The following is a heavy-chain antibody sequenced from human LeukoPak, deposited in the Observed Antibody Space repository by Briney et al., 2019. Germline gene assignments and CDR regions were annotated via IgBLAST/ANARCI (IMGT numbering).Heavy chain of an antibody. CDR2: IRYDGIAI. CDR1: GFTFSSFG. CDR3: AKDRDVWGSLLDY. D-gene: IGHD3-16*01. J-gene: IGHJ4*02. Sequence: GGSLRLSCAASGFTFSSFGMNWVRQAPGKGLEWVTFIRYDGIAIQYANSVKGRFTIARDKSKNTLYLQMNSLRAEDTAVYYCAKDRDVWGSLLDYWGQGTLVTVSS. V-gene: IGHV3-30*02.